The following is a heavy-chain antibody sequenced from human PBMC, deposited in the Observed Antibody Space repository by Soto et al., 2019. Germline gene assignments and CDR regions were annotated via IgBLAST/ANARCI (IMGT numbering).Heavy chain of an antibody. J-gene: IGHJ3*01. CDR3: ARAGGRYAITAYDV. CDR2: IYYSGTT. CDR1: GVSINSHY. Sequence: SETLSLTCAGSGVSINSHYWSWFRQPPGKALEWIGYIYYSGTTNYNPSLKSRVTISVDTSKNQFSLRLSSVTAADTAVYYCARAGGRYAITAYDVWGPGTLVT. V-gene: IGHV4-59*11. D-gene: IGHD1-26*01.